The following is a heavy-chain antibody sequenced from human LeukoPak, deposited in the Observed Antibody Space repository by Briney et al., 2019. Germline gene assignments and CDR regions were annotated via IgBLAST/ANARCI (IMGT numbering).Heavy chain of an antibody. J-gene: IGHJ4*02. CDR1: GFTFSSYA. CDR2: ISYDGSNK. CDR3: ARAHHHTTAGY. Sequence: GGSLRLSCAASGFTFSSYAMHWVRQAPGKGLEWVAVISYDGSNKYYADSVKGRFTISRDNSKNTLYLQMNSLRAEDTAVYYCARAHHHTTAGYWGQGTLVTVSS. V-gene: IGHV3-30*04. D-gene: IGHD4-17*01.